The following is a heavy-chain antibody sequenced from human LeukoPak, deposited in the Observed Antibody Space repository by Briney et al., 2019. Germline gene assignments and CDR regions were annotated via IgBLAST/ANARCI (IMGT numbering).Heavy chain of an antibody. CDR1: GLIFRNYA. J-gene: IGHJ4*02. Sequence: GGSLRLSCTASGLIFRNYAMTWVRQAPGEGLEWVSAISGSGGSTYYADSVKGRFTISRDNSKNTLYLQMNSLRAEDTAVYYCAKDRWAARPHYFDYWGQGTLVTVSS. CDR3: AKDRWAARPHYFDY. D-gene: IGHD6-6*01. V-gene: IGHV3-23*01. CDR2: ISGSGGST.